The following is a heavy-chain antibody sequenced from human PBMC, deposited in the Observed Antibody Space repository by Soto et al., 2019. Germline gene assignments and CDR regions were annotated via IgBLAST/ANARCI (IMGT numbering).Heavy chain of an antibody. J-gene: IGHJ4*02. V-gene: IGHV3-72*01. CDR2: SRNKANSYTT. D-gene: IGHD3-16*01. Sequence: GGSLRLSCAVSGFTFRDHYMDWVRQAPGKGLEWVGRSRNKANSYTTEYAPSVKGRFTISRDDSKYSLYLQMNSLKTEDTAVYYCARTRGGEGDLDYWGQGTLVTVSS. CDR3: ARTRGGEGDLDY. CDR1: GFTFRDHY.